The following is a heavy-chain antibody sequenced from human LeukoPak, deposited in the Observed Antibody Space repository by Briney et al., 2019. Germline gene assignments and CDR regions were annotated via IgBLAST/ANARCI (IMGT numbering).Heavy chain of an antibody. J-gene: IGHJ4*02. CDR2: INHSGST. CDR1: GGSFSGYY. Sequence: SETLSLTCAVYGGSFSGYYWIWIRQPPGKGLEWIGEINHSGSTNYNPSLKSRVSISVDTSKNQFSLKLSSVTAADTAVYYCARGSRYYDFWSGYYVLLGFDYWGQGTLVTVSS. V-gene: IGHV4-34*01. D-gene: IGHD3-3*01. CDR3: ARGSRYYDFWSGYYVLLGFDY.